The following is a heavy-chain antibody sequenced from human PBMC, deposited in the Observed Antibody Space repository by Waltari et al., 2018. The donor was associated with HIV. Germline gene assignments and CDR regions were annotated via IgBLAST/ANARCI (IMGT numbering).Heavy chain of an antibody. CDR2: ISSSSSTI. CDR3: ASAVIRRWEQ. V-gene: IGHV3-48*04. CDR1: GSPCSRYR. D-gene: IGHD1-26*01. Sequence: VNMVVFGRGLVQPGGCQRPSCPAPGSPCSRYRLIRVRQAPGKGLEWVSYISSSSSTIYYADSVKGRFTISRDNAKNSLYLQMNSLRAEDTAVYYCASAVIRRWEQWGQGTLVTVSS. J-gene: IGHJ4*02.